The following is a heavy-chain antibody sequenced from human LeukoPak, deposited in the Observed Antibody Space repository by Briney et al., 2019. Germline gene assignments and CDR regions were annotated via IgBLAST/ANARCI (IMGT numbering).Heavy chain of an antibody. Sequence: PGGSLRLSCAASGFTFSSYGMHWVRQAPGKGLEWVAVIWYGGSNKYYADSVKGRFTISRDNSKNTLYLQMNSLRSDDTAVYYCARDYYGSGPRALDIWGQGTMVTVSS. J-gene: IGHJ3*02. CDR3: ARDYYGSGPRALDI. CDR1: GFTFSSYG. V-gene: IGHV3-33*08. D-gene: IGHD3-10*01. CDR2: IWYGGSNK.